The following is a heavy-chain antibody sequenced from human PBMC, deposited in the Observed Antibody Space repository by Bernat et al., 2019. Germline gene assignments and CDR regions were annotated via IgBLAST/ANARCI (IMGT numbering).Heavy chain of an antibody. CDR2: IYPGDSDT. J-gene: IGHJ4*02. CDR3: ARGASSGDYGVGFDY. D-gene: IGHD4-17*01. V-gene: IGHV5-51*01. Sequence: EVQLVQSGAEVKKPGESLKISCKGSGYSFASYWIGWVRQMPGKGLQWMGIIYPGDSDTRYSPSFQGQVTISADMSITTAYLQWSSLKASDTAMYYCARGASSGDYGVGFDYWGQGTLVTVSS. CDR1: GYSFASYW.